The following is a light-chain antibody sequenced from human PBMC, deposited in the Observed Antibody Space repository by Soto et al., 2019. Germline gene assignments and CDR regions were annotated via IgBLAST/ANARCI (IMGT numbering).Light chain of an antibody. J-gene: IGLJ1*01. V-gene: IGLV2-18*02. CDR2: EVT. CDR1: SSDVGKYDR. Sequence: LTQPPSVSGSPGQSVTISCTGTSSDVGKYDRVSWYQQPPGTAPKLIIYEVTNRPSGVPARFSGSKSGNTASLTISGLQAEDEADYYCSSYTSTSRYVFGAGTKATVL. CDR3: SSYTSTSRYV.